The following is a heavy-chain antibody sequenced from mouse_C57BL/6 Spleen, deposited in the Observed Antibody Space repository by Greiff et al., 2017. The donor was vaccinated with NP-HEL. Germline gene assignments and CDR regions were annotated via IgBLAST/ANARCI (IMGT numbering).Heavy chain of an antibody. V-gene: IGHV1-50*01. CDR3: ARGYYYGSTGYFDY. CDR2: IDPSDSYT. D-gene: IGHD1-1*01. J-gene: IGHJ2*01. CDR1: GYTFTSYW. Sequence: QVQLQQPGAELVKPGASVKLSCKASGYTFTSYWMQWVKQRPGQGLEWIGEIDPSDSYTNYNQKFKGKATLTVDTSSSTAYMQLSSLTSEDSAVYYCARGYYYGSTGYFDYWGQGTTLTVSS.